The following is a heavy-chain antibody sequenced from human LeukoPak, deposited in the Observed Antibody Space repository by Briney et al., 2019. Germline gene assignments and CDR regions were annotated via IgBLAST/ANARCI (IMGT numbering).Heavy chain of an antibody. J-gene: IGHJ6*02. CDR3: ARLQDSSSFYYYYYGMDV. CDR2: IYPGDPDT. Sequence: GESLQISCQGSGYSFTSYWIGWVRQMPGKGLEWMGIIYPGDPDTRYSPSFQGQVTISADKSISTAYLQWSSLKASDTAMYYCARLQDSSSFYYYYYGMDVWGQGTTVTVSS. D-gene: IGHD6-6*01. V-gene: IGHV5-51*01. CDR1: GYSFTSYW.